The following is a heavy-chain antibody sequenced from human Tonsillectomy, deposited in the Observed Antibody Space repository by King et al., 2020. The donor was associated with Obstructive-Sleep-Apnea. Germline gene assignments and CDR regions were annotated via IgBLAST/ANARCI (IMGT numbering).Heavy chain of an antibody. CDR1: GFTFSSYA. Sequence: VQLVESGGGVVQPGRSLRLSCAASGFTFSSYAMHWVRQAPGKGLEWVAVISYDGSKKYYADSVKGRFTTSRDNSKNTLYLQMNSLRAGDTAVYDCATVLPGTAMVTGGAFEIWGQGTLATVSS. D-gene: IGHD5-18*01. J-gene: IGHJ3*02. CDR3: ATVLPGTAMVTGGAFEI. CDR2: ISYDGSKK. V-gene: IGHV3-30*04.